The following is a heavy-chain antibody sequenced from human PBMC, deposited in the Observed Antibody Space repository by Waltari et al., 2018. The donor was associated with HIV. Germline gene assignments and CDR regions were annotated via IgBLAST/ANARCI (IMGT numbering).Heavy chain of an antibody. V-gene: IGHV3-23*01. J-gene: IGHJ6*02. Sequence: EVQVLESGGALVQPGGSLRLSCAASGFTFSNYGMSWVRQAPGKGLEWVSTISGSGGSTYYADSVKGRFTVSRDNSKNTLYLQMNSLRAEDTAVYFCVKEYQYSHSWYSYYGMDVWGQGTTVTDSS. CDR1: GFTFSNYG. CDR2: ISGSGGST. CDR3: VKEYQYSHSWYSYYGMDV. D-gene: IGHD6-13*01.